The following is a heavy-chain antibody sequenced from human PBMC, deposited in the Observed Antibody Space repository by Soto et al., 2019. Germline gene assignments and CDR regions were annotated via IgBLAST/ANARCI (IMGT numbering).Heavy chain of an antibody. V-gene: IGHV3-15*01. J-gene: IGHJ4*02. Sequence: GGSLRLSCAASGFTFSNAWMSWVRQAPGKGLEWVGRIKSKTDGGTTDYAAPVKGRFTISRDDSKNTLYLQMNSLKTEDTAVYYCTTAIVVVPAAIPQDYWGQGTLVTVSS. D-gene: IGHD2-2*01. CDR2: IKSKTDGGTT. CDR1: GFTFSNAW. CDR3: TTAIVVVPAAIPQDY.